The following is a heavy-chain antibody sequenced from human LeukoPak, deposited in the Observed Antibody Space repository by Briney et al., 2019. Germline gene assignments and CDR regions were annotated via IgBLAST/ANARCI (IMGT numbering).Heavy chain of an antibody. D-gene: IGHD6-19*01. CDR1: GGSISSSSYY. Sequence: PSETLSLTCTVSGGSISSSSYYWGWIRQPPGKGLELSGSIYYSGSTYYNPSLKSRVTISVDTSKTQFSLRLSSVTGADTAVYYCARDVRSGWYGGDYFDYWGQGTLVAVSS. J-gene: IGHJ4*02. CDR3: ARDVRSGWYGGDYFDY. V-gene: IGHV4-39*07. CDR2: IYYSGST.